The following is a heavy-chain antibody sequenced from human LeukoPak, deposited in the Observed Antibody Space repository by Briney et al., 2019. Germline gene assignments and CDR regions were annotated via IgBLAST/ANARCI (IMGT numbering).Heavy chain of an antibody. CDR2: INSDGSST. J-gene: IGHJ4*02. CDR3: ARGGKVGALDY. Sequence: GGSLRLSCAASGFTFSNYAMNWVRQAPGKGLVWVSRINSDGSSTSYADSVKGRFTISRDNAKNTLYLQMNSLRAEDTAVYYCARGGKVGALDYWGQGTLVTVSS. V-gene: IGHV3-74*01. CDR1: GFTFSNYA. D-gene: IGHD1-26*01.